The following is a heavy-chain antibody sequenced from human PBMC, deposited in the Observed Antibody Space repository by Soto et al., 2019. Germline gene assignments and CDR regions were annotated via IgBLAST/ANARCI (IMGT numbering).Heavy chain of an antibody. V-gene: IGHV4-31*03. Sequence: SETLSLTCTVSGGSISSGGYYWSWIRQHPGKGLEWIGYIYYSGSTYYNPSLKSRVTISVDTSKNQFSLKLSSVTAADTAVYYCARDRSVGATRVFDYWGQGTLVTVSS. CDR1: GGSISSGGYY. CDR2: IYYSGST. J-gene: IGHJ4*02. CDR3: ARDRSVGATRVFDY. D-gene: IGHD1-26*01.